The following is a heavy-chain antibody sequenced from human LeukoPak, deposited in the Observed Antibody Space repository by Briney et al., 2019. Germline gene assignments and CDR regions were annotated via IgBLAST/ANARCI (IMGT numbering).Heavy chain of an antibody. J-gene: IGHJ4*02. Sequence: GGSLRLSCAASGFTFSSYAMSWVRQAPGKGLEWVSAISGSGDNTYYTDPVKGRSTNSRDNSKHTLHLQMNSVRGEDTAVYYCAKEDPAIILSLDYWGQGTLVTVSS. V-gene: IGHV3-23*01. CDR1: GFTFSSYA. CDR3: AKEDPAIILSLDY. D-gene: IGHD2/OR15-2a*01. CDR2: ISGSGDNT.